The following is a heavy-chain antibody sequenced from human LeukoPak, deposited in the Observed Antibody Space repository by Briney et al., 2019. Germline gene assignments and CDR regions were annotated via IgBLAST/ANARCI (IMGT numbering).Heavy chain of an antibody. Sequence: GGSLRLSCAASGFTFSDYYMSWIRQAPGKGLEWVSYISSSGSTIYYADSVKGRFTISRDNAKNSLYLQMNSLRAEDTAVYYCARFLWVVAAKHRYFDLWGRGTLFTVSS. CDR2: ISSSGSTI. D-gene: IGHD2-15*01. J-gene: IGHJ2*01. CDR3: ARFLWVVAAKHRYFDL. CDR1: GFTFSDYY. V-gene: IGHV3-11*04.